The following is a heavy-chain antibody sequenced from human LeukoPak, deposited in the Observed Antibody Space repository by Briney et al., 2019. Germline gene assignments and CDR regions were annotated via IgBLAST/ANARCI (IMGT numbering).Heavy chain of an antibody. V-gene: IGHV3-21*01. J-gene: IGHJ5*02. D-gene: IGHD3-22*01. CDR2: ISSSSSYI. CDR3: AGVHYDSSSYYEGRSFWFDP. CDR1: GFTFSSYS. Sequence: GGSLRLSCAASGFTFSSYSMNWVRQAPGKGLEWVSSISSSSSYIYYADSVKGRFTISRDNAKNSLYLQMNSLRAEDTAVYYCAGVHYDSSSYYEGRSFWFDPWGQGTLVTVSS.